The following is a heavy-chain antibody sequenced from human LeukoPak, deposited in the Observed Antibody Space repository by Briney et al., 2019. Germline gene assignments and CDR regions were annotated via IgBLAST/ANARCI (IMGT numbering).Heavy chain of an antibody. CDR3: AKHPTGFDYYYGMDV. J-gene: IGHJ6*02. CDR1: GFIFSSYG. D-gene: IGHD3-9*01. Sequence: GGSLRLSCAASGFIFSSYGMHWVRQAPGKGLEWVAVISYDGSNKYYADSVKGRFTISRDNSKNTLYLQMNSLRAEDTAVYYCAKHPTGFDYYYGMDVWGQGTTVTVSS. V-gene: IGHV3-30*18. CDR2: ISYDGSNK.